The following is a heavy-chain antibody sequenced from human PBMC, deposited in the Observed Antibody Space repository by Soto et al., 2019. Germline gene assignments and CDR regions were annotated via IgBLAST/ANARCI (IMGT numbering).Heavy chain of an antibody. CDR1: GFTFSSYA. J-gene: IGHJ5*02. V-gene: IGHV3-23*01. CDR2: ISGSGGST. Sequence: GGSLRLSCAASGFTFSSYAMSWVRQAPGKGLEWVSAISGSGGSTYDADSVKGRVTLARDTSKNPLYLQMNSLRAGDTAVYYCAKDHRERFLEWYNWFDPWGQGTLVTVSS. D-gene: IGHD3-3*01. CDR3: AKDHRERFLEWYNWFDP.